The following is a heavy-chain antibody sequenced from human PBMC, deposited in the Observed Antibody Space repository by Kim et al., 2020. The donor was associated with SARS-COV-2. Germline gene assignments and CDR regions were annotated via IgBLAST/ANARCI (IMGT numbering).Heavy chain of an antibody. CDR3: RGGSSWHYYYGMDV. CDR1: GYTFTSYD. J-gene: IGHJ6*02. D-gene: IGHD6-13*01. CDR2: MNPNSGNT. Sequence: ASVKVSCKASGYTFTSYDINWVRQATGQGLEWMGWMNPNSGNTGYAQKFQGRVTMTRNTSISTAYMELSSLRSEDTAVYYCRGGSSWHYYYGMDVWGQGTTVTVSS. V-gene: IGHV1-8*01.